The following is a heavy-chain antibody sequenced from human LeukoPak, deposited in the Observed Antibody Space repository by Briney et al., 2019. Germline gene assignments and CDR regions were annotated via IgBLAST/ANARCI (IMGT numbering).Heavy chain of an antibody. V-gene: IGHV4-59*01. CDR1: GGSISSYY. CDR3: ARAPTQYYYGSGSYYNYNWFDP. D-gene: IGHD3-10*01. J-gene: IGHJ5*02. Sequence: SETLSLTCTVSGGSISSYYWSWIRQPPGKGLEWIGYIYYSGSTNYNPSLKSRVTISVDTSKNQFSLKLSSVTAADTAVYYCARAPTQYYYGSGSYYNYNWFDPSGQGTLVTVSS. CDR2: IYYSGST.